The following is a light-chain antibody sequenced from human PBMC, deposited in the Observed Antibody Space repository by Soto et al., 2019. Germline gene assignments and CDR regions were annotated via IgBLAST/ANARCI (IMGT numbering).Light chain of an antibody. J-gene: IGKJ3*01. CDR1: QTILYGSNNKNY. Sequence: IVMTQSPESLGVSLGERATINCKSNQTILYGSNNKNYLSWYQQKPGQPPKLLIYWASTRKYGVPERFSGSGSGTDFTLSITNLQAEDVAVYYCHQYSIPPFAFGPGTKVHL. V-gene: IGKV4-1*01. CDR2: WAS. CDR3: HQYSIPPFA.